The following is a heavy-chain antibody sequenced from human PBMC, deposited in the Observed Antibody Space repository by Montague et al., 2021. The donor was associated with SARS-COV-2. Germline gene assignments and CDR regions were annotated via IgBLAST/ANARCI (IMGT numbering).Heavy chain of an antibody. CDR3: ARLGFVELWLNLGWFDP. CDR2: VYYSGST. V-gene: IGHV4-39*01. D-gene: IGHD3-16*02. CDR1: GDSIRSSGYY. Sequence: SETLSLTCSVSGDSIRSSGYYWGWIRQPPGKGLEWIGTVYYSGSTNYNPSLKSRVPMPVDTSKNQFSLELRSVTAADTAVYYCARLGFVELWLNLGWFDPWGQGTLVTVSS. J-gene: IGHJ5*02.